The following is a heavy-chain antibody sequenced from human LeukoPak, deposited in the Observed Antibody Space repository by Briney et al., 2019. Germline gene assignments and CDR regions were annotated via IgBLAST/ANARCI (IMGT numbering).Heavy chain of an antibody. CDR2: ISYDGRNK. D-gene: IGHD7-27*01. J-gene: IGHJ4*02. CDR1: GFTLSSYG. Sequence: GRSLRLSCAASGFTLSSYGMHWVRQAPGKGLEWVAVISYDGRNKYYADSVKGRFTISRDNSKNTLYLQMNSLRAEDTAVYYCAKQSWGSTYYFDYWGQGTRVSVSS. CDR3: AKQSWGSTYYFDY. V-gene: IGHV3-30*18.